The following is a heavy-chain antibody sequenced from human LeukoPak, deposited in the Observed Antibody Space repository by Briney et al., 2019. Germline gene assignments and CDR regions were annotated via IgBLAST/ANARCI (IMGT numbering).Heavy chain of an antibody. CDR3: ARQTTVTNYYYYYYMDV. CDR1: GGSIIRGSYY. CDR2: IYTSGST. V-gene: IGHV4-61*02. Sequence: SQTLSLTCTVSGGSIIRGSYYWSWIRQPAGKGLEWIGRIYTSGSTTYKPSLKSRVPISVDTSKTQFSLTLSSVPPADTAVYYCARQTTVTNYYYYYYMDVWGKGTTVTVSS. J-gene: IGHJ6*03. D-gene: IGHD4-17*01.